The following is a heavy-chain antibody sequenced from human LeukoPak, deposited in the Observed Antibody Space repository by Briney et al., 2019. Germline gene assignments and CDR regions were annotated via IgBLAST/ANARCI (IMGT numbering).Heavy chain of an antibody. CDR1: GSTFTSYY. D-gene: IGHD2-15*01. J-gene: IGHJ5*02. CDR2: FNPSGGST. Sequence: ASVKVSCKASGSTFTSYYMHWVRQAPGQGLEWMGVFNPSGGSTSYAQKFQGRVTMTRDTSTSTVYMELSSLRSEDTAVYYCARGDCSGGSCYPNWFDPWGQGTLVTVSS. CDR3: ARGDCSGGSCYPNWFDP. V-gene: IGHV1-46*01.